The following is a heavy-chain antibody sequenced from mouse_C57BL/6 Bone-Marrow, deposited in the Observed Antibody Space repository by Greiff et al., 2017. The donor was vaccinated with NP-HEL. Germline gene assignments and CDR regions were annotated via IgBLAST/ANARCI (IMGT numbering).Heavy chain of an antibody. CDR1: GYTFTDYN. Sequence: EVQLQQSGPDLVKPGASVKLSCKASGYTFTDYNMNWVKQSPGKRLEWIGVINPNCGTTSYNQKFKGKATLTVDQSSSTAYMQLNSLTSEDSAVYNCASSYEGYFDYWGQGTTLTVSS. D-gene: IGHD2-14*01. J-gene: IGHJ2*01. V-gene: IGHV1-39*01. CDR3: ASSYEGYFDY. CDR2: INPNCGTT.